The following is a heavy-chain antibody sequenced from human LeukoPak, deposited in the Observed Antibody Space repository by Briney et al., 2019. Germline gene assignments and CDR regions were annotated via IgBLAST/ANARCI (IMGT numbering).Heavy chain of an antibody. V-gene: IGHV4-30-2*01. J-gene: IGHJ4*02. CDR3: ARAWNTAMDAFDY. Sequence: SQTLSLTCAVSGVSISSGGYSWGWLRQPPGKGLEWIGYIYHSGSTYDNPSLKSRVTISVDRSKNQFSLKLSSVTAADTAVYYCARAWNTAMDAFDYWGQGTLGTVSA. CDR2: IYHSGST. CDR1: GVSISSGGYS. D-gene: IGHD5-18*01.